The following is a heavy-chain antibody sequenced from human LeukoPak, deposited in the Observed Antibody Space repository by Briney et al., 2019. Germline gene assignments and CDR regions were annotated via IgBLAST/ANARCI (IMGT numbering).Heavy chain of an antibody. D-gene: IGHD6-19*01. CDR3: AKEGGQWLVLPKNYFDY. CDR2: ISSNGGST. CDR1: GFTFSNYA. V-gene: IGHV3-64*02. J-gene: IGHJ4*02. Sequence: GGSLRLSCAASGFTFSNYAMHWVRQAPGKGLQYVSDISSNGGSTYYADSVKGRFTISRDNSKNTLYLQMGSLRAEDTAVYYCAKEGGQWLVLPKNYFDYWGQGTLVTVSS.